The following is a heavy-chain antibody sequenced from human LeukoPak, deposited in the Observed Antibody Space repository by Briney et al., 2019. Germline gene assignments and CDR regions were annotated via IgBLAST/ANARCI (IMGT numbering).Heavy chain of an antibody. J-gene: IGHJ4*02. CDR1: GYTFTGQD. Sequence: ASVKVSCKASGYTFTGQDMHWVRQAPGQGLEWMGWINPNTGVTNYAQRLQGRVTMTRDTTISTAYMELSRLTSDDTAVYYCASYPRYSSSPPFDYWGPGTLVTVSS. CDR3: ASYPRYSSSPPFDY. V-gene: IGHV1-2*02. CDR2: INPNTGVT. D-gene: IGHD6-6*01.